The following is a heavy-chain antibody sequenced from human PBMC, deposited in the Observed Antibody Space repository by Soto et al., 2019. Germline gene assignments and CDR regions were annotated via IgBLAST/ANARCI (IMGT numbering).Heavy chain of an antibody. CDR1: GGSISSGDYY. V-gene: IGHV4-30-4*01. CDR2: IYYSGST. Sequence: SETLSLTCTVSGGSISSGDYYWSWVRQPPGKGLEWIGYIYYSGSTYYNPSLKSRVTISVDTSKNQFSLKLSSVTAADTAVYYCARDLNGYCSGGSCYDWFDPWGQGTLVTVSS. J-gene: IGHJ5*02. D-gene: IGHD2-15*01. CDR3: ARDLNGYCSGGSCYDWFDP.